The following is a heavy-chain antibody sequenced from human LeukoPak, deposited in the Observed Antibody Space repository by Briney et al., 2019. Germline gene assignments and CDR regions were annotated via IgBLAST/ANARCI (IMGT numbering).Heavy chain of an antibody. CDR1: GFTFSSYW. D-gene: IGHD2-15*01. CDR3: ARDRGPRLPDIVVVLAATSIPRGAFDY. V-gene: IGHV3-7*01. J-gene: IGHJ4*02. CDR2: IKQDGSEK. Sequence: GGSLRLSCAASGFTFSSYWMSWVRQAPGKGLEWVANIKQDGSEKYYVDSVKGRFTISRDNAKNSLYLQMNSLRAEDTAVYYCARDRGPRLPDIVVVLAATSIPRGAFDYWGQGTMVTVSS.